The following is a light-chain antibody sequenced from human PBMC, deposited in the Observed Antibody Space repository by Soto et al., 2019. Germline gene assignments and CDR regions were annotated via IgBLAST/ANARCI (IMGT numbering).Light chain of an antibody. J-gene: IGLJ3*02. V-gene: IGLV1-36*01. CDR2: YDD. CDR1: SSNIENNA. CDR3: SAWDDSLHGVV. Sequence: QSVLTQPPSVSDAPRQRVTISCSGSSSNIENNAVNWYQRLPGKAPKLLIYYDDLLSSGVSDRFSGSKSGTSASLAISGLQAEDEADYYCSAWDDSLHGVVFGGGTKLTVL.